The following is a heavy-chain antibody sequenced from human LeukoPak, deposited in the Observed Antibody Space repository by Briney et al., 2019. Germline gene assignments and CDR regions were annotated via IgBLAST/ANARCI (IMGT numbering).Heavy chain of an antibody. D-gene: IGHD2-2*02. CDR1: GDTFSTYA. V-gene: IGHV1-69*05. J-gene: IGHJ4*02. Sequence: ASVKVSCKASGDTFSTYAISWVRQAPGQGLEWMGGIIPIFGTANYAQKFQGRVTITTDESTSTAYMELSSLRSEDTAVYYCARGYCSSTSCYNFDYWGQGTLVTVSS. CDR2: IIPIFGTA. CDR3: ARGYCSSTSCYNFDY.